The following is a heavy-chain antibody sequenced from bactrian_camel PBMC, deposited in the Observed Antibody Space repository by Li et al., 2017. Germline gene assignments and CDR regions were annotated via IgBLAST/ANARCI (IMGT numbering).Heavy chain of an antibody. CDR2: IDRYGDT. Sequence: VQLVESGGGSVQGGGSLRLTCAASGFTYCSHDMMWYRQGPGEDREFVARIDRYGDTTYADSVEGRFTISRDNAKNMVYLHMTSLKPEDTGVYYCVRDYKSGDYRDDFGYWGQGDPGHRL. D-gene: IGHD4*01. J-gene: IGHJ6*01. CDR1: GFTYCSHD. V-gene: IGHV3S10*01. CDR3: VRDYKSGDYRDDFGY.